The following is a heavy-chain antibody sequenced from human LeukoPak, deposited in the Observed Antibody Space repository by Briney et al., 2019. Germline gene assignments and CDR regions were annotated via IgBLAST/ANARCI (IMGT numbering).Heavy chain of an antibody. CDR1: GFTVSSNY. Sequence: GSLRLSCAASGFTVSSNYMSWVCQAPGKGLERVSVMYSCGNTYYSYSVKGRFTISRDNSKNTLYLQMNSLRADDTAVYYCARGSKGKPDFGYWGQGTLVTVTS. D-gene: IGHD1-14*01. CDR2: MYSCGNT. CDR3: ARGSKGKPDFGY. J-gene: IGHJ4*02. V-gene: IGHV3-53*01.